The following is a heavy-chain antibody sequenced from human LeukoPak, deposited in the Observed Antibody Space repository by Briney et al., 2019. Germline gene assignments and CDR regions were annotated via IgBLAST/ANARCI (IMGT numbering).Heavy chain of an antibody. CDR1: GYTFTSYD. V-gene: IGHV1-8*01. J-gene: IGHJ4*02. D-gene: IGHD3-3*01. Sequence: ASVKVSCKDSGYTFTSYDINWARQATGQGLEWMGWMNPNSGSTDYAQELQGRVTMTRDTSISTAYMELSSLRSEEKAVYYCARDVGLYYFWSAPTGPYWGQGTLVTVSS. CDR3: ARDVGLYYFWSAPTGPY. CDR2: MNPNSGST.